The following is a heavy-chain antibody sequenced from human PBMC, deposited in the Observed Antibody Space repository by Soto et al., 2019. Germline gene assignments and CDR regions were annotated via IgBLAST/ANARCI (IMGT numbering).Heavy chain of an antibody. CDR3: ARSGNEGGVDY. CDR1: VESVSRKRCA. V-gene: IGHV6-1*01. J-gene: IGHJ4*03. Sequence: TQSLSYAISVESVSRKRCAWNWIRQSPSRGLEWLGRTYYRSKWYNEYAVSVKSRIIINPGTSKDQFSLQLNSVTPEDTAVYYCARSGNEGGVDYWGQGTLVTVSS. D-gene: IGHD3-10*01. CDR2: TYYRSKWYN.